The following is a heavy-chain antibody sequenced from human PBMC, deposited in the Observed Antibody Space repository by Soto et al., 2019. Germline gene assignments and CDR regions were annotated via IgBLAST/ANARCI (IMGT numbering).Heavy chain of an antibody. CDR1: GFSLSTSGVG. CDR2: IYWDDTK. V-gene: IGHV2-5*02. CDR3: AHKGYGDYPIDY. J-gene: IGHJ4*02. Sequence: QITLKESGPTLVKPTQTLTLTCTFSGFSLSTSGVGVGWIRQPPGKALEWLAVIYWDDTKHYSPSLKSGLTXXKXXSKNQVVLTMTNMDPVDTATYYCAHKGYGDYPIDYWGQGTLVTVSS. D-gene: IGHD4-17*01.